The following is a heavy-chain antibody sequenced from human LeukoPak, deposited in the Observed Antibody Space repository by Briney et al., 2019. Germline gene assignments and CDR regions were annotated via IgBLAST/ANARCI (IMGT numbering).Heavy chain of an antibody. CDR1: GYTFTSYY. J-gene: IGHJ4*02. D-gene: IGHD1-26*01. V-gene: IGHV1-46*01. Sequence: ASVKVSCKASGYTFTSYYMHLVRQAPGQGLEWMGIINPSGGSTSYAQKFQGRATMTRDTSTSTVYMELSSLRSEDTAVYYCARAPVGATFFDYWGQGTLVTVSS. CDR2: INPSGGST. CDR3: ARAPVGATFFDY.